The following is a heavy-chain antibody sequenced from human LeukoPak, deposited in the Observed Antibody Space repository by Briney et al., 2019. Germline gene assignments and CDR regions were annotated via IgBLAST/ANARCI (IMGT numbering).Heavy chain of an antibody. CDR2: ISAYNGNT. CDR1: GYTLTELS. V-gene: IGHV1-18*01. Sequence: PGASVKVSCKVSGYTLTELSMHWVRQAPGQGLEWMGWISAYNGNTNYAQKLQGRVTMTTDTSTSTAYMELRSLRSDDTAVYYCARLPSPVHDRSFDYWGQGTLVTVSS. D-gene: IGHD3-22*01. CDR3: ARLPSPVHDRSFDY. J-gene: IGHJ4*02.